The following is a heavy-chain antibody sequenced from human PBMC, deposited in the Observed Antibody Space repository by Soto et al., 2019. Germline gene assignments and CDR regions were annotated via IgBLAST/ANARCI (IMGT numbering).Heavy chain of an antibody. CDR2: IIPIFGTA. J-gene: IGHJ6*02. CDR3: ARAMRDSITIFGVVISGMDV. V-gene: IGHV1-69*13. Sequence: GASVKVSCKASGGTFSSYAISWVRQAPGQGLEWMGGIIPIFGTANYAQKFQGRVTITADESTSTAYMELSSLRSEDTAVYYCARAMRDSITIFGVVISGMDVWGQGTTVTVSS. D-gene: IGHD3-3*01. CDR1: GGTFSSYA.